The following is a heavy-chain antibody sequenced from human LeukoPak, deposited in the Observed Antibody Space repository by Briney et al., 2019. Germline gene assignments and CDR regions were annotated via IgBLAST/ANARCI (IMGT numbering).Heavy chain of an antibody. J-gene: IGHJ4*02. D-gene: IGHD4-23*01. CDR2: IYYSGST. CDR3: ARDYGGNGLFDY. CDR1: GGSISSGDYY. Sequence: SQTLSLTCTVSGGSISSGDYYWSWIRQPPGKGLEWIGYIYYSGSTNYNPSLKSRVTISVDTSKNQFSLKLSSVTAADTAVYYCARDYGGNGLFDYWGQGTLVTVSS. V-gene: IGHV4-61*08.